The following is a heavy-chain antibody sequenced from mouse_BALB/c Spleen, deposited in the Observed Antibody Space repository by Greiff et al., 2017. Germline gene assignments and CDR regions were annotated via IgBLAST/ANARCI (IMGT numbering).Heavy chain of an antibody. Sequence: EVMLVESGGGLVKPGGSLKLSCAASGFAFSSYDMSWVRQTPEKRLEWVAYISSGGGSTYYPDTVKGRFTISRDNAKNTLYLQMSSLKSEDTAMYYCARYRYETLYFDYWGQGTTLTVSS. D-gene: IGHD2-14*01. CDR1: GFAFSSYD. CDR2: ISSGGGST. J-gene: IGHJ2*01. CDR3: ARYRYETLYFDY. V-gene: IGHV5-12-1*01.